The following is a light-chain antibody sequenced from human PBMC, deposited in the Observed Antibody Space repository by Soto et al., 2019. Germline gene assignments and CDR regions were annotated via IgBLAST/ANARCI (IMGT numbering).Light chain of an antibody. V-gene: IGKV2D-29*01. CDR1: QSLLHSDGKTY. CDR2: EVS. Sequence: DLVMTQNPLSLSVTPGQPASISCKSSQSLLHSDGKTYLYWYLKKAGQPPQLLIHEVSNRFYGVPDRFSGSGSGTDFTQKISRVEAEYVGIYYCMQSIQLPRTFGQGTKLEIK. J-gene: IGKJ2*01. CDR3: MQSIQLPRT.